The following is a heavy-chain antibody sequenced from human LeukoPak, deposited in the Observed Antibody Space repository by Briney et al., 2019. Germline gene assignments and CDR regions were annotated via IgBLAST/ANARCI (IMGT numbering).Heavy chain of an antibody. V-gene: IGHV3-23*01. J-gene: IGHJ4*02. CDR1: GFTFSNYV. CDR3: AKDGYGVLDY. D-gene: IGHD4-17*01. Sequence: PGGSLKLSCAASGFTFSNYVMSWVRQAPGKGLEWVSDISGGGSSTHYADSVKGRFTISRENSQNTLYLQMNSLRAEDTAVYYCAKDGYGVLDYWGQGTLVTVSS. CDR2: ISGGGSST.